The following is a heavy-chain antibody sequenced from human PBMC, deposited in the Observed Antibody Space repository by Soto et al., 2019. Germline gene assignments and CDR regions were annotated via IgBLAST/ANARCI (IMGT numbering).Heavy chain of an antibody. J-gene: IGHJ6*02. CDR3: ARETGATRHYYYGMDV. D-gene: IGHD1-26*01. CDR2: INPNSGGT. Sequence: ASVKASCKASGYTFTGYYMHWVRQAPGQGLEWMGWINPNSGGTNYAQKFQGRVTMTRDTSISTAYMELSRLRSDDTAVYYCARETGATRHYYYGMDVWGQGTTVTVSS. V-gene: IGHV1-2*02. CDR1: GYTFTGYY.